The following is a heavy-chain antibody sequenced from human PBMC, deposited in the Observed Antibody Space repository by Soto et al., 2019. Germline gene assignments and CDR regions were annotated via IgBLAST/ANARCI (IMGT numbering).Heavy chain of an antibody. Sequence: TSETLSLTCTVSGDSISSSACYWGWIRQHPGKGLEWIGSIYNSWSTYYNPSLKSRVTISVDTSKNQFSLKLSSMTAEDTAVYYCARGSSRFQDPYYYYAMDVWGQGTTVTVSS. CDR3: ARGSSRFQDPYYYYAMDV. CDR2: IYNSWST. J-gene: IGHJ6*02. D-gene: IGHD6-13*01. CDR1: GDSISSSACY. V-gene: IGHV4-39*01.